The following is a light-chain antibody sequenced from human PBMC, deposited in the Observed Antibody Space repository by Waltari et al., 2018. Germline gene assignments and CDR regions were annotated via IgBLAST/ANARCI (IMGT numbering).Light chain of an antibody. V-gene: IGLV1-44*01. Sequence: QSVVTQPPSASGTPGQRVTISCSGRSSNIGSNTVNWYQQFPGRAPKLLIYRNNQRPSGVPDRFSGSKSGTSASLAISGLQSEDEADYYCAAWDNTLSGPSFGGGTKVTVL. CDR3: AAWDNTLSGPS. J-gene: IGLJ3*02. CDR2: RNN. CDR1: SSNIGSNT.